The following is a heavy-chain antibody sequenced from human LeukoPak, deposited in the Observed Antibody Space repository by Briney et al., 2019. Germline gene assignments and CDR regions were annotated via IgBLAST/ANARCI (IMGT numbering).Heavy chain of an antibody. CDR2: INVNNGTT. D-gene: IGHD5-12*01. V-gene: IGHV1-18*01. CDR3: ARGPKGGSDY. J-gene: IGHJ4*02. CDR1: GYTFTTYG. Sequence: GASVKVSCKTSGYTFTTYGITWVRQAPGQGLEWVAWINVNNGTTRYAQKFQGRVTLTTDTPARTAYMEVLSLTSDDTAVYYCARGPKGGSDYWGQGTLVIVSS.